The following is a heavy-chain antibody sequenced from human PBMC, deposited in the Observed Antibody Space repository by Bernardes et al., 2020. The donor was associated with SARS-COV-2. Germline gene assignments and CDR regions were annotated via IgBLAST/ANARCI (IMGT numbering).Heavy chain of an antibody. CDR1: GFTFDDYA. V-gene: IGHV3-15*01. D-gene: IGHD6-19*01. CDR3: TTPISGYSSGFYYYYYGMDV. Sequence: GGSLCLSCAASGFTFDDYAMHWVRQAPGKGLEWVGRIKSKTDGRTTDYAAPVKGRFTISRDDSKNTLYLQMNSLKTEDTAVYYCTTPISGYSSGFYYYYYGMDVWGQGTTVTVSS. CDR2: IKSKTDGRTT. J-gene: IGHJ6*02.